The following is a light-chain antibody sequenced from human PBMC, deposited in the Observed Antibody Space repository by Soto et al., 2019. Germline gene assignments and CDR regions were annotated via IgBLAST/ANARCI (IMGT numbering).Light chain of an antibody. CDR1: QSVSSSY. V-gene: IGKV3-20*01. CDR2: GAS. CDR3: QQYDNSIT. Sequence: EIVLTQSPDTLSLSPGESATLSCRASQSVSSSYLAWYQQRPGQAPRLLIYGASSRATGIPDRFSGSGSGTDVTLTISRLEHEDFAVFYCQQYDNSITFGQGTRLEIE. J-gene: IGKJ5*01.